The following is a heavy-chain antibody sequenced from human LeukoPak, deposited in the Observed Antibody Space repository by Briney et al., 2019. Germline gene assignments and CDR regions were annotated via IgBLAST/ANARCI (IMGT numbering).Heavy chain of an antibody. Sequence: PGGSLRLSCAASGFTFSSYSMNWVRQAPGKGLEWVSSISHSSGYIYYADSVKGRFTISRDNAKNSLYLQMNSLRAEDTAVYYCARGFDYYFDYWGQGTLVTVSS. V-gene: IGHV3-21*01. D-gene: IGHD3-10*01. CDR1: GFTFSSYS. CDR3: ARGFDYYFDY. CDR2: ISHSSGYI. J-gene: IGHJ4*02.